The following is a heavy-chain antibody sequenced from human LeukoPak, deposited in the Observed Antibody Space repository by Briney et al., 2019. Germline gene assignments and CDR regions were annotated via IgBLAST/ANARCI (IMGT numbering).Heavy chain of an antibody. CDR1: GYTFSAYY. Sequence: ASVKVSCKTSGYTFSAYYIHWVRQAPGQGLEWMGRINPSSGGTTYAQKFQGRVTMTRDTSVSTAYMEVNSLKSDDTAVYYCARDRNTNYRFDFWGQGTLVIVSP. D-gene: IGHD4-11*01. J-gene: IGHJ4*02. CDR2: INPSSGGT. CDR3: ARDRNTNYRFDF. V-gene: IGHV1-2*06.